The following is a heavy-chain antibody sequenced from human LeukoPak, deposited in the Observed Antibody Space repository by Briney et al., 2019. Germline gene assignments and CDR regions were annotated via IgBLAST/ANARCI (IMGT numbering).Heavy chain of an antibody. Sequence: GGSLRLSCVASGFTFSSYAMSWVRQAPGKGLEWVSGISGSGDSTYFADSVKGRFTISRDNSKNTLYLQMNSLRAEDTAVYYCAREGLTFGGVIARPPIDYWGQGTLVTVSS. CDR3: AREGLTFGGVIARPPIDY. CDR1: GFTFSSYA. D-gene: IGHD3-16*02. V-gene: IGHV3-23*01. J-gene: IGHJ4*02. CDR2: ISGSGDST.